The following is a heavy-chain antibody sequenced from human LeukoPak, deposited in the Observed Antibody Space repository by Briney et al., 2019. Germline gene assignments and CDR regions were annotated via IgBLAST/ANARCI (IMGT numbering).Heavy chain of an antibody. CDR1: GYTFTSYG. Sequence: ASVKVSCKASGYTFTSYGISWVRQAPGQGLEGRGWFSAYNGNTNYAQKLQGRVTMTTDTSTSTAYMELRSLRSDDTAVYYCARRSYDSSGYYAYYYYYYMDVWGKGTTVTVSS. J-gene: IGHJ6*03. V-gene: IGHV1-18*01. CDR2: FSAYNGNT. CDR3: ARRSYDSSGYYAYYYYYYMDV. D-gene: IGHD3-22*01.